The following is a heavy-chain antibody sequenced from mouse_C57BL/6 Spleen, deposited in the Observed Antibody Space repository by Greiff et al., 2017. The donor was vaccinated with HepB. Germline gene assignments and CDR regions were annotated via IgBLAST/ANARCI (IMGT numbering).Heavy chain of an antibody. J-gene: IGHJ4*01. Sequence: QVQLQQSGAELARPGASVKLSCKASGYTFTSYGISWVKQRTGQGLEWIGEIYPRSGNTYYNEKFKGKATLTADKSSSTAYMELRSLTSEDSAVYFCARWKYLYDYPYYYAMDYWGQGTSVTVSS. D-gene: IGHD2-4*01. V-gene: IGHV1-81*01. CDR2: IYPRSGNT. CDR1: GYTFTSYG. CDR3: ARWKYLYDYPYYYAMDY.